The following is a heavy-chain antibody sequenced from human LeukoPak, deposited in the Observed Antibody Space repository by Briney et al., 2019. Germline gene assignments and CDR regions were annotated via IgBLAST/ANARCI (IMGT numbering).Heavy chain of an antibody. CDR1: GGSISSYY. CDR2: IYYSGST. V-gene: IGHV4-59*12. Sequence: PSETLSLTCTVSGGSISSYYWSWIRQPPGKGLEWIGYIYYSGSTNYNPSLKSRVTISVDTSKNQFSLQLNSVTPEDTAVYYCARARLHHTYGSGTNFDYWGQGTLVTVSS. D-gene: IGHD3-10*01. CDR3: ARARLHHTYGSGTNFDY. J-gene: IGHJ4*02.